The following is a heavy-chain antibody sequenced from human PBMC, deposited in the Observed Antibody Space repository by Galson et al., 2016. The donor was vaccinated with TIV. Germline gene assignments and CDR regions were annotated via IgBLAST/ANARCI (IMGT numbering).Heavy chain of an antibody. CDR3: AKVGARGYGDYPYYLAY. D-gene: IGHD4-17*01. CDR1: GFSFEDYA. CDR2: ISYDGSNK. Sequence: SLRLSCAASGFSFEDYAMHWVRQAPGQGLEWVGLISYDGSNKWYADSVKGRFTISRDNSKNTLYLQMSSLRVEDTAVYYCAKVGARGYGDYPYYLAYWGQGTLATVSS. V-gene: IGHV3-30*18. J-gene: IGHJ4*02.